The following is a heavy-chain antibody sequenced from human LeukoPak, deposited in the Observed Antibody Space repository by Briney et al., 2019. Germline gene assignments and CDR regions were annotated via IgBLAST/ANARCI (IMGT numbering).Heavy chain of an antibody. Sequence: SETLSLTCTVSGGSISSSDYYWGWIRQPPGKGLEWIGSIYYSGSTNHNPSLKSRVTISIDTSKNQFSLRLTSVTAADTAVYYCARHFTTVTPWYFDYWGQGTLVTVSS. J-gene: IGHJ4*02. D-gene: IGHD4-17*01. CDR3: ARHFTTVTPWYFDY. V-gene: IGHV4-39*01. CDR1: GGSISSSDYY. CDR2: IYYSGST.